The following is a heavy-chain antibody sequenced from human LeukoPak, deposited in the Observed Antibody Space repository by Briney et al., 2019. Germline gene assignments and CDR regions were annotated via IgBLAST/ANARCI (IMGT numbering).Heavy chain of an antibody. Sequence: GGSLRLSCEASGFAFRSYGMHWVRQAPGKGLEWVAVMSSDGSTKYHSDSVKGRFTISRDNPENTLYLQMNSLRVEDTAVYYCAKDGRECSGETCRSYYYHYGMNVWGRGTTVTVSS. CDR1: GFAFRSYG. CDR2: MSSDGSTK. J-gene: IGHJ6*02. D-gene: IGHD2-15*01. CDR3: AKDGRECSGETCRSYYYHYGMNV. V-gene: IGHV3-30*02.